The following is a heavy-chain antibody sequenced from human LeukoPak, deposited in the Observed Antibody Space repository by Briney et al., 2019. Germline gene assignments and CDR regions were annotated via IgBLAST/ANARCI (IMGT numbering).Heavy chain of an antibody. J-gene: IGHJ6*03. Sequence: SQTLSLTCAISGDSVSSNSAAWNWIRQSPSRGLEWLGRTFYRSKWYNDYAVSVQSRISINPDTSKNQFSLHLNSVTPEDTAIYYCARDRAADVSYYYYMDVWAKGPRSPSP. CDR3: ARDRAADVSYYYYMDV. D-gene: IGHD6-13*01. V-gene: IGHV6-1*01. CDR2: TFYRSKWYN. CDR1: GDSVSSNSAA.